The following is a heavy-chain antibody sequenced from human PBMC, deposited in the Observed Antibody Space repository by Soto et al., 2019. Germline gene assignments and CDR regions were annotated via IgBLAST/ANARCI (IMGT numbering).Heavy chain of an antibody. V-gene: IGHV3-74*01. Sequence: GGSLRLSCAACGFTFRSYWMHWVRQAPGKGLVWVSRINGDGSSTSYADSVKGRFTISRDNAKNTLYVQMNSLRAEDTAVYYCASGGIVGPTDLDYWGQGTLVTVSS. D-gene: IGHD1-26*01. CDR1: GFTFRSYW. CDR3: ASGGIVGPTDLDY. CDR2: INGDGSST. J-gene: IGHJ4*02.